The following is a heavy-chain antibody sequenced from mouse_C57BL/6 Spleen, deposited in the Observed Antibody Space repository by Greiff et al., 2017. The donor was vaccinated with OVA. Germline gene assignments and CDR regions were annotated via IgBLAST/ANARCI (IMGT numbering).Heavy chain of an antibody. CDR2: INPNNGGT. J-gene: IGHJ2*01. Sequence: EVQLQQSGPELVKPGASVKISCKASGYTFTDYYMNWVKQSHGKSLEWIGDINPNNGGTSYNQKFKGKATLTVDKSSSTAYMELRSLTSEDSAVYYCARGGADGYDGYFDYWGQGTTLTVSS. D-gene: IGHD2-2*01. CDR1: GYTFTDYY. V-gene: IGHV1-26*01. CDR3: ARGGADGYDGYFDY.